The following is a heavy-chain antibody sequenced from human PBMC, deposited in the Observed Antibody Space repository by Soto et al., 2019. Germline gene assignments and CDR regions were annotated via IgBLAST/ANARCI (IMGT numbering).Heavy chain of an antibody. CDR2: ISAYSGKT. CDR1: GYTFTTYG. D-gene: IGHD3-16*01. Sequence: QVQLVQSGVEVKKHGASVKVSCKTSGYTFTTYGISWVRQAPGQGLEWVGWISAYSGKTHYAQKLQGKVTMTTDTSTNTAYLELRSRRSDDTAVYYCATGPYLGDHQYWGQGTLVTVSS. V-gene: IGHV1-18*01. J-gene: IGHJ4*02. CDR3: ATGPYLGDHQY.